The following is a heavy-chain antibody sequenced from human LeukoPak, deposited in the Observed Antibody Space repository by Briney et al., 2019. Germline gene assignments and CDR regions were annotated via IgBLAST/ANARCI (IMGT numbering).Heavy chain of an antibody. CDR2: INPNSGGT. J-gene: IGHJ5*02. CDR1: GYTFTGYY. V-gene: IGHV1-2*06. D-gene: IGHD3-3*01. Sequence: EASVKVSCKASGYTFTGYYMHWVRQAPGQGLEWMGRINPNSGGTNYAQKFQGRVTMTRDTSISTAYMELSRLRSDDTAVYYCARPVGRYDFWSGYSNRDWFDPWGQGTLVTVSS. CDR3: ARPVGRYDFWSGYSNRDWFDP.